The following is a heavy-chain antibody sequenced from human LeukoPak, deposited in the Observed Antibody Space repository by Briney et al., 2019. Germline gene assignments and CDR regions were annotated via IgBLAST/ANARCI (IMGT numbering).Heavy chain of an antibody. CDR2: ISGSGGST. V-gene: IGHV3-23*01. Sequence: SCKASGYTFTGYYMHWVRQAPGKGLEWVSAISGSGGSTYYADSVKGRFTISRDNSKNTLYLQMNSLRAEDTAVYYCAKVAHYYGSGSYYEYYFDYWGQGTLVTVSS. D-gene: IGHD3-10*01. CDR3: AKVAHYYGSGSYYEYYFDY. CDR1: GYTFTGYY. J-gene: IGHJ4*02.